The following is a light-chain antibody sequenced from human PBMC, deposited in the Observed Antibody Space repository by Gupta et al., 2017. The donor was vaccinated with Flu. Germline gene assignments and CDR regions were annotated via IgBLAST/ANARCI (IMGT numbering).Light chain of an antibody. CDR3: SSYTSSSTLGV. CDR1: SSDVGGYKY. J-gene: IGLJ2*01. V-gene: IGLV2-14*01. CDR2: EVS. Sequence: QSALTQPASVSGSPGKSITISCTGTSSDVGGYKYVSWYQQHPGKAPKLMIYEVSSRPSGVSNRFSGSKSGNTASLTISGLQAEDEADYYCSSYTSSSTLGVFGGGTKLTVL.